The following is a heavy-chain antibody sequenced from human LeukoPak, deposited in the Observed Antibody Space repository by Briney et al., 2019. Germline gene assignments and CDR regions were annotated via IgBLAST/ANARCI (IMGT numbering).Heavy chain of an antibody. CDR1: GGSISSGNSY. CDR2: IYTSGST. CDR3: TREYSS. D-gene: IGHD2-15*01. V-gene: IGHV4-61*09. J-gene: IGHJ5*02. Sequence: SQTLSLTCTVSGGSISSGNSYWTWIRPPAGKGLEWIGHIYTSGSTNYNPSLKSRVTISVDMSKNHFSLQLSSVTAAGTAVYYCTREYSSWGQGTLVTVSS.